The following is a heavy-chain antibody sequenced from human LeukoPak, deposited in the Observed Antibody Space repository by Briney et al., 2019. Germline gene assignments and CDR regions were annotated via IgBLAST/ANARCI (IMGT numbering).Heavy chain of an antibody. D-gene: IGHD3-10*01. CDR2: ISAYNGNT. V-gene: IGHV1-18*01. CDR1: GYTFTSYG. Sequence: DSVKVSCKASGYTFTSYGISWVRQAPGQGLEWMGWISAYNGNTNYAQKLQGRVTMTTDTSTSTAYMELRSLRSDDTAVYYCARDANYYGSGSYYNSYWGQGTLVTVSS. J-gene: IGHJ4*02. CDR3: ARDANYYGSGSYYNSY.